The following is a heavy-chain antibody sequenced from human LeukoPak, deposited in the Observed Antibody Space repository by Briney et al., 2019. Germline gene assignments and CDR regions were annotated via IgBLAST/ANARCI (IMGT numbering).Heavy chain of an antibody. J-gene: IGHJ4*02. Sequence: WGSLRLSCAASGFTFSSYGMSWVRQAPGKGLEWVSAISGSGGTTYYADSVKGRFTISRDNSMNTLYLQMNSLRAEDTAVYSCAKDRLGALLYFDSWGQGTLVTVCS. CDR3: AKDRLGALLYFDS. V-gene: IGHV3-23*01. D-gene: IGHD1-26*01. CDR1: GFTFSSYG. CDR2: ISGSGGTT.